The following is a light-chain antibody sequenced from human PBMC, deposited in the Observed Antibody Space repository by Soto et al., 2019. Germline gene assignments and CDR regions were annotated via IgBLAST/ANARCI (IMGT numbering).Light chain of an antibody. CDR3: QQCNSCSGT. J-gene: IGKJ1*01. V-gene: IGKV3-11*01. CDR2: EAS. CDR1: QTVSRY. Sequence: DIQMTQSPATLSGSPGDRATISCRASQTVSRYLAWFQQIPGKAPKLLIYEASNWASGIPSRFSGSGSGTEFTLTISSLQPEDFGAYYCQQCNSCSGTFGQGTKVEIK.